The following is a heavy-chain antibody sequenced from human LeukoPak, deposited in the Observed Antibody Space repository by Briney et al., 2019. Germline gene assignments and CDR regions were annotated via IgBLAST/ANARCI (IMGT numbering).Heavy chain of an antibody. Sequence: GGSLRLSCAASGFNLRSYEMSWVRQAPGKGLEWVSSISSSSSYIYYADSVKGRFTISRDNAKNSLYLQMNSLRAEDTAVYYRARKFYNYYYYMDVWGKGTTVTVSS. CDR1: GFNLRSYE. J-gene: IGHJ6*03. CDR3: ARKFYNYYYYMDV. CDR2: ISSSSSYI. V-gene: IGHV3-21*01.